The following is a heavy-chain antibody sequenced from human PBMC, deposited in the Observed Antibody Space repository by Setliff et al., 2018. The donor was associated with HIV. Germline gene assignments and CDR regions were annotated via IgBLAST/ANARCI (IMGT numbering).Heavy chain of an antibody. CDR1: GFTFTTYP. CDR2: ISGDGGDT. D-gene: IGHD3-22*01. Sequence: GGSLRLSCVASGFTFTTYPMSWVRQAPGKGLEWVSAISGDGGDTAYADSLKGRSTISRDASKNTLHLHMNSLRAEDTAVYYCARQAHPRGYYGSAGLFDYWGQGTPVTVSS. CDR3: ARQAHPRGYYGSAGLFDY. J-gene: IGHJ4*02. V-gene: IGHV3-23*01.